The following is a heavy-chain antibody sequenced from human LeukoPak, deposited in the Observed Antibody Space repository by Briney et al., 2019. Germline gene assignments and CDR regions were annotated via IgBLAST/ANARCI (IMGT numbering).Heavy chain of an antibody. D-gene: IGHD6-13*01. CDR2: ISYDGSNK. CDR1: GFTFSSYG. CDR3: AKGGRQLRTDY. J-gene: IGHJ4*02. V-gene: IGHV3-30*18. Sequence: GGSLRLSCAASGFTFSSYGMHWVRQAPGKGLEWVAVISYDGSNKYYADSVKGRFTISRDNSKNTLYLQMNSLRAEDTAVYYCAKGGRQLRTDYWGQGTLVTVSS.